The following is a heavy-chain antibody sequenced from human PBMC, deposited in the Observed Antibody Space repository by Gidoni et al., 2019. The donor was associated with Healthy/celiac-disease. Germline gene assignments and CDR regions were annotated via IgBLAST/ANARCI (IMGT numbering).Heavy chain of an antibody. CDR2: ISGSGGST. Sequence: EVQRLESGGGLVQHGGSLRLSCAASGVTFSSYAMRWVRQAPGKGLEWGSAISGSGGSTYYAASVKGRFTISRDNSKNTLYLQMNSLRAEDTAVYYCAKSRITGTKRGWFDPWGQGTLVTVSS. J-gene: IGHJ5*02. V-gene: IGHV3-23*01. CDR3: AKSRITGTKRGWFDP. D-gene: IGHD1-20*01. CDR1: GVTFSSYA.